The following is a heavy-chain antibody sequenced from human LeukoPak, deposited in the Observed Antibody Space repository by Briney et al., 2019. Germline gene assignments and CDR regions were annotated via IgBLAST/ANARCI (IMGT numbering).Heavy chain of an antibody. V-gene: IGHV3-30*18. D-gene: IGHD4-23*01. J-gene: IGHJ3*01. CDR3: AKGDRAVVPPAFDV. Sequence: GGSLRLSCAASGFTLRSYGMHWVRQAPGKGLEWVAVISFDGRNKYYADSVKGRFTISKDNSKNMVYLQMNSLSSEDTAVYYCAKGDRAVVPPAFDVWGQGTMLTVSP. CDR2: ISFDGRNK. CDR1: GFTLRSYG.